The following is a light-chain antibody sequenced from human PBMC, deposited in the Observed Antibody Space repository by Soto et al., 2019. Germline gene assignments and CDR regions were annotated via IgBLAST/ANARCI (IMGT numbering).Light chain of an antibody. V-gene: IGKV3-20*01. J-gene: IGKJ1*01. CDR3: QQYGGSPQT. Sequence: EIVLTQSPGTLALSPGEGATLSCRASQSVSKYLAWYQQKPGQAPRLLIYGASSRATGIPDSFSGSGSGTDFTFTISRLEPEDFAVYYCQQYGGSPQTFGQGAKVDIK. CDR1: QSVSKY. CDR2: GAS.